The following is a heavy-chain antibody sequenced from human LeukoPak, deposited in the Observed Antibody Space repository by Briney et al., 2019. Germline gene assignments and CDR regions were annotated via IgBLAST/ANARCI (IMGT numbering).Heavy chain of an antibody. CDR2: VNFHGTS. J-gene: IGHJ2*01. V-gene: IGHV4-38-2*01. D-gene: IGHD2-21*01. Sequence: PSETLSLTCDVSGYAVGSSHSWGWIRQPPGRGLQWIGHVNFHGTSAYNASLRGRVSISTEASKNRFSLRLTSVTGADAAIYYCARVVSQAAPDWYMDVWGGGTVVIVSS. CDR1: GYAVGSSHS. CDR3: ARVVSQAAPDWYMDV.